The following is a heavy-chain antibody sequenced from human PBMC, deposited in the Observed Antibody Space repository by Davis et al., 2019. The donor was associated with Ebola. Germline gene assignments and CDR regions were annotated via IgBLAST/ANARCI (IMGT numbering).Heavy chain of an antibody. CDR2: ISHGGNII. V-gene: IGHV3-11*04. J-gene: IGHJ4*02. Sequence: PGGSLRLSCAASGFTFSDYYMSWIRQVPGRGLEWVSYISHGGNIIYYRHSVKGRFSVSRDNAKNSLYLQMNSLRAEDTAIYYCAAGGDWGQGTLVTVSS. CDR1: GFTFSDYY. D-gene: IGHD3-16*01. CDR3: AAGGD.